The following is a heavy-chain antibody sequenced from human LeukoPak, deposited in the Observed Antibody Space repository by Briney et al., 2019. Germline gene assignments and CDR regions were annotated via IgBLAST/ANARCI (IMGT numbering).Heavy chain of an antibody. D-gene: IGHD3-9*01. J-gene: IGHJ3*02. CDR3: ARDQYDILTGYRHDAFDI. CDR2: ISSSSSYT. V-gene: IGHV3-11*06. CDR1: GFTFSDYY. Sequence: GGSLRLSCAASGFTFSDYYMSWIRQAPGKGLEWVSYISSSSSYTNYAGSVKGRFTISRDNAKNSLYLQMNSLRAEDTAVYYCARDQYDILTGYRHDAFDIWGQGTMVTVSS.